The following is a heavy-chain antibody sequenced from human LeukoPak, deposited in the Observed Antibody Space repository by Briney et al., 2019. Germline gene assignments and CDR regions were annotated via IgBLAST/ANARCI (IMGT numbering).Heavy chain of an antibody. J-gene: IGHJ2*01. CDR3: ARAPEQWLTDWYFDL. D-gene: IGHD6-19*01. CDR1: GFTFANYA. CDR2: ISAGSAST. Sequence: GGSLRLSCAGSGFTFANYAMTWVRQAPGKGLEWVSSISAGSASTFYADSVEGRFTISRDNSKNTLYLQMNSLRAEDTAVYYCARAPEQWLTDWYFDLWGRGTLVTVSS. V-gene: IGHV3-23*01.